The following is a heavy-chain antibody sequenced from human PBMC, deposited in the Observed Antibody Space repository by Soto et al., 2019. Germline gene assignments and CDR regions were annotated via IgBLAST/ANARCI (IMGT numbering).Heavy chain of an antibody. CDR2: INADGTST. V-gene: IGHV3-74*01. J-gene: IGHJ4*02. D-gene: IGHD2-2*01. CDR1: GFTFSNSW. CDR3: VKVLARGVGVPRFYFDS. Sequence: PGGSLRLSCGASGFTFSNSWMHWVRQVSGKGLEWVSRINADGTSTSYADSVKGRFTISRDNAKNTLYLHVNSLRAEDTAVYYCVKVLARGVGVPRFYFDSWGQGALVTVS.